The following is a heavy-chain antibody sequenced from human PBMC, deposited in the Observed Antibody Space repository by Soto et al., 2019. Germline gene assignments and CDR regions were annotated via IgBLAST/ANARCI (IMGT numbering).Heavy chain of an antibody. J-gene: IGHJ4*02. D-gene: IGHD5-18*01. V-gene: IGHV3-30*03. CDR1: GFTFSSYG. CDR3: ATPMLRGYSYGAFDY. Sequence: QVQLVESGGGVVQHGRSLRLSCAASGFTFSSYGMHWVRQAPGKGLEWVAVISYDGSNKYYADSVKGRFTISRDNSKNTLYLQMNSLRAEDTAVYYCATPMLRGYSYGAFDYWGQGTLFTVSS. CDR2: ISYDGSNK.